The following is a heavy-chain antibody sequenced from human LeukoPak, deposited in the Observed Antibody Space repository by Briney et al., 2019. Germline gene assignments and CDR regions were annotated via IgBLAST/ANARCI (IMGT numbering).Heavy chain of an antibody. CDR1: GYTLTSDG. Sequence: ASLKVSCKASGYTLTSDGTSWVRPAPGQGREWMGWISDYKGNTNYAQKLQGRVTMTTDTSTSTAYMKLRSLRSDDTAVYYCARDWDDYGDYAGGYWGQGTLVTVSS. CDR2: ISDYKGNT. J-gene: IGHJ4*02. V-gene: IGHV1-18*01. CDR3: ARDWDDYGDYAGGY. D-gene: IGHD4-17*01.